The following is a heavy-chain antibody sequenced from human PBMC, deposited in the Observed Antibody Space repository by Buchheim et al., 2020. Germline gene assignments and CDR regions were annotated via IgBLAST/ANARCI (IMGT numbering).Heavy chain of an antibody. V-gene: IGHV4-34*01. D-gene: IGHD4-17*01. CDR1: GGSFSGYY. CDR3: ARGPATVTMYYGMDV. J-gene: IGHJ6*01. Sequence: QVQLQQWGAGLLKPSETLSLTCAVYGGSFSGYYWSWIRQPPGKGLEWIGEINHSGSTNYNPSLTSRGTISVDTSKNQFYLQLSSVTAADTAVYYCARGPATVTMYYGMDVWGQGTT. CDR2: INHSGST.